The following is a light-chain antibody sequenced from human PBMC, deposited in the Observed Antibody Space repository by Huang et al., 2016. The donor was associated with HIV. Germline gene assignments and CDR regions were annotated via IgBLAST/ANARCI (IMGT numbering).Light chain of an antibody. CDR1: QTISTF. Sequence: DIQMTQSPSSLSASVGDRISITCRASQTISTFLNWYQQKPGKAPKLLIYAASNLQSVVSSRFSGTGSVTLFTLTVTGLLPDDFVTYFCQQTSSVPLTFGGGTKVEMK. V-gene: IGKV1-39*01. CDR2: AAS. CDR3: QQTSSVPLT. J-gene: IGKJ4*01.